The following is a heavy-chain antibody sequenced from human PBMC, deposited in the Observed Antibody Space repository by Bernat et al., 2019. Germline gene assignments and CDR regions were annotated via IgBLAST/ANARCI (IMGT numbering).Heavy chain of an antibody. CDR3: FTTVYWGGDCSTFGY. CDR2: INHSGST. D-gene: IGHD2-21*02. Sequence: QVQLQQWGAGLLKPSETLSLTCAVYGGSFSGYYWSWIRQPPGKGLEWIGEINHSGSTNYNPSLKSRVTISVDTSKNQFSLKLSSVTAADTAVYYRFTTVYWGGDCSTFGYWGQGTLVTVSS. J-gene: IGHJ4*02. CDR1: GGSFSGYY. V-gene: IGHV4-34*01.